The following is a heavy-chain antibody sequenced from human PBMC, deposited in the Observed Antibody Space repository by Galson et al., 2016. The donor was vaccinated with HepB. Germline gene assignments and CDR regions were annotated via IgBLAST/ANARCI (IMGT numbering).Heavy chain of an antibody. CDR2: IHMSGGTVYDNGAP. J-gene: IGHJ2*01. V-gene: IGHV4-59*12. D-gene: IGHD7-27*01. CDR1: GDSISTYF. CDR3: ARGLGTEFAYWYFDL. Sequence: SETLSLTCDVSGDSISTYFWSWIRQPPGKGLEWIGYIHMSGGTVYDNGAPSYNPTLKGRVSISADTSKNQFSLKLTSVTAADTAVYYRARGLGTEFAYWYFDLWGRGTLVTVSS.